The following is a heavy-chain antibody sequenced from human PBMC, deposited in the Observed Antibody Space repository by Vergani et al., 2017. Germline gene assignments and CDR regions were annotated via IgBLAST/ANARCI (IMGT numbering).Heavy chain of an antibody. Sequence: EVQLVVSGGGLVQPGRSLRLSCTASGFTFGDYAMSWFRQAPGKGLEWVGFIRSKAYGGTTEYAASVKGRFTISRDDSKSIAYLQMNSLKTEDTAVYYCTRVCSGGSCYASDAFDIWGQGTMVTVSS. CDR2: IRSKAYGGTT. J-gene: IGHJ3*02. CDR1: GFTFGDYA. V-gene: IGHV3-49*03. D-gene: IGHD2-15*01. CDR3: TRVCSGGSCYASDAFDI.